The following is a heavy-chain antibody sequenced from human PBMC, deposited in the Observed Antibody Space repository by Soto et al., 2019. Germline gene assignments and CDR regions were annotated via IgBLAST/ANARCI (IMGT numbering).Heavy chain of an antibody. V-gene: IGHV5-51*01. D-gene: IGHD6-19*01. CDR2: IYPGDPDT. CDR1: GYSFTTYW. Sequence: PGESLKISCKVSGYSFTTYWMGWVRQTPGKGPEWMGIIYPGDPDTRYSPSFQDHVTISVDKSLSTAYLQWSSLEASDTATYYCARHGSSGWFDTFDYWGQGTLVTVSS. CDR3: ARHGSSGWFDTFDY. J-gene: IGHJ4*02.